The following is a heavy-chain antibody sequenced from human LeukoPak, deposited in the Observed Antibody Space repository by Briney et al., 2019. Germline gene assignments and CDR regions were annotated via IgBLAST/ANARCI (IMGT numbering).Heavy chain of an antibody. V-gene: IGHV4-39*07. Sequence: SETLSLTCSVSGDSVSNSRVYWGWIRQTPGEGLEWIGSIYNNGRTYYNPSLKSRVTIPVDTSKNQFSLKLSSVTAADTAVYYCARRPGSYYYYMDVWGKGTTVTVSS. CDR2: IYNNGRT. D-gene: IGHD1-26*01. CDR3: ARRPGSYYYYMDV. J-gene: IGHJ6*03. CDR1: GDSVSNSRVY.